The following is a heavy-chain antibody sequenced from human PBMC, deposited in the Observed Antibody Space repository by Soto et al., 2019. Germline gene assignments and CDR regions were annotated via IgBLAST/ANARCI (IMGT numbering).Heavy chain of an antibody. J-gene: IGHJ5*02. V-gene: IGHV3-23*01. CDR2: ITATGT. Sequence: EVQLLESGGGFVQPGGSLRLSCAASGCNFRQYAMIWVRQAPGKGLEWVSAITATGTHYADSVKGRFTISRDSSKSTLYLDINNLRVEDTAVYYCAKGMVPDQWGQGTLITVSS. CDR3: AKGMVPDQ. CDR1: GCNFRQYA. D-gene: IGHD6-13*01.